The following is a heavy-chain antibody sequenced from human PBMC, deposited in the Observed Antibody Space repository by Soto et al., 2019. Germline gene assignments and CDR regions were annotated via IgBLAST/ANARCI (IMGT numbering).Heavy chain of an antibody. CDR3: ARQRPTDGRWEFANYYGMDV. Sequence: SETLSLTCTVSGGSISSYYWSWIRQPAGKGLEWIGRIYTSGSTNYNPSLKSRVTMSVDTSKNQFSLKLSSVTAADTAVYYCARQRPTDGRWEFANYYGMDVWGQGTQVTVSS. CDR2: IYTSGST. D-gene: IGHD1-26*01. J-gene: IGHJ6*02. V-gene: IGHV4-4*07. CDR1: GGSISSYY.